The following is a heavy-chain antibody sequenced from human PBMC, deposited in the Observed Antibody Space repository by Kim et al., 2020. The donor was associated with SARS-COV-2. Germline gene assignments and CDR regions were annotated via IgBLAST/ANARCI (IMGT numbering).Heavy chain of an antibody. V-gene: IGHV4-31*03. Sequence: SETLSLTCTVSGGSISSGGYYWSWIRQHPGKGLEWIGYIYYSGSTYYNPSLKSRVTISVDTSKNQFSLKLSSVTAADTAVYYCARELISGSRRFDPWGQGTLVTVSS. J-gene: IGHJ5*02. D-gene: IGHD1-20*01. CDR1: GGSISSGGYY. CDR2: IYYSGST. CDR3: ARELISGSRRFDP.